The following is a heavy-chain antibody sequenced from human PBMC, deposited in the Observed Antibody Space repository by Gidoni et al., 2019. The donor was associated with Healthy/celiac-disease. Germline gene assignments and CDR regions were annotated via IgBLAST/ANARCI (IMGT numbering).Heavy chain of an antibody. CDR1: TFSSYA. Sequence: TFSSYAMTWVRQAPGKGLEWVSAISGSGGITYYADSVKDRFTISRDNSKNTLYLQMNSLRAEDTAVYYCANRDRNMLTFGRVTGRTHIDYWGQGTLVTVSS. CDR2: ISGSGGIT. V-gene: IGHV3-23*01. D-gene: IGHD3-16*01. CDR3: ANRDRNMLTFGRVTGRTHIDY. J-gene: IGHJ4*02.